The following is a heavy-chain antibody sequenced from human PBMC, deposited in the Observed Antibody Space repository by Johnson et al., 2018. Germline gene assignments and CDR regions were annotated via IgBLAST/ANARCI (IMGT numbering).Heavy chain of an antibody. Sequence: QVQLVQSGGGVVQXGRSLRLSCAASGFTFSSYGMHWVRQAPGKGLEWVAVISYDGSNKYYADSVKGRFTISRDNSKNTLYLQMNSLRAEDTAVYYCARARGYSYYGMDVWGQGTTVTVSS. J-gene: IGHJ6*02. D-gene: IGHD3-10*01. CDR3: ARARGYSYYGMDV. CDR2: ISYDGSNK. CDR1: GFTFSSYG. V-gene: IGHV3-30*03.